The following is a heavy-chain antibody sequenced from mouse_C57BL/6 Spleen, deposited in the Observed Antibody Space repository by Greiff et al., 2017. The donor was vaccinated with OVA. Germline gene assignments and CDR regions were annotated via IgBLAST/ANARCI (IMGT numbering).Heavy chain of an antibody. D-gene: IGHD2-1*01. V-gene: IGHV1-15*01. CDR3: TRGATYGNYGGGWYFDV. Sequence: QVQLQQSGAELVRPGASVTLSCKASGYTFTDYEMHWVKQTPVHGLEWIGAIDPETGGTAYNQKFKGKAILTADKSSSTAYMELRSLTSEDSAVYYCTRGATYGNYGGGWYFDVWGTGTTVTVSS. J-gene: IGHJ1*03. CDR2: IDPETGGT. CDR1: GYTFTDYE.